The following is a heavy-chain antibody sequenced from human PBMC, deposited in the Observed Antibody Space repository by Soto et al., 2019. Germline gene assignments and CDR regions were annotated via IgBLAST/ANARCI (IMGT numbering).Heavy chain of an antibody. CDR1: GFTFSSYA. D-gene: IGHD3-16*02. J-gene: IGHJ6*02. Sequence: GGSLRLSCAASGFTFSSYAMHWVRQAPGKGLEWVAVISYDGSNKYYEDSVKGRFTISRDNSKNTLYLQMNSLRAEDTAVYYCARDLKWELSPYGMDVWGQGTTVTVSS. V-gene: IGHV3-30-3*01. CDR2: ISYDGSNK. CDR3: ARDLKWELSPYGMDV.